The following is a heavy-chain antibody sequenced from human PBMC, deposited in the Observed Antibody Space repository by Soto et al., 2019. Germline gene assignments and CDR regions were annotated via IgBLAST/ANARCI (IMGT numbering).Heavy chain of an antibody. D-gene: IGHD3-22*01. J-gene: IGHJ4*02. CDR3: ERDEGPYDSWDS. CDR2: ISYSGSPT. Sequence: GGSLRLSCAASGFTFSSYEMNWVRQAPGKGLEWVSFISYSGSPTYYADSVKGRFTISRDNTKNSLFLQMNSLRAEETAVYYCERDEGPYDSWDSWGQGTLVTVSS. V-gene: IGHV3-48*03. CDR1: GFTFSSYE.